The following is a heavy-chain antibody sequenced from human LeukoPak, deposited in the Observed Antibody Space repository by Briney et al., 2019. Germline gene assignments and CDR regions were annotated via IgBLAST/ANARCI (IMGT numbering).Heavy chain of an antibody. Sequence: GGSLRLSCAASGITFSNYWMSWVRQAPGKGLGWVANIDQDGTEKDYVDSVKGRFTISRDNAKNSLYLQMNSLRVEDTAVYYCARGSGSYPDWGQGTLVTVSS. CDR1: GITFSNYW. CDR3: ARGSGSYPD. V-gene: IGHV3-7*01. D-gene: IGHD1-26*01. CDR2: IDQDGTEK. J-gene: IGHJ4*02.